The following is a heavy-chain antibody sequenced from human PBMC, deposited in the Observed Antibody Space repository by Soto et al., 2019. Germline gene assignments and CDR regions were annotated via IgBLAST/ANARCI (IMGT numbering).Heavy chain of an antibody. V-gene: IGHV3-33*01. D-gene: IGHD4-17*01. Sequence: QVQLVESEGGGVQPGRSLRLSCAASGFTFSSYGMHWVRQAPGKGLEWVAVIWYDGSNKYYADSVKGRFTISRDNSKNTLYLQMNSLRAEDTAVYYCARDSDYGDYRGPPFDYWGQGTLVTVSS. CDR2: IWYDGSNK. J-gene: IGHJ4*02. CDR3: ARDSDYGDYRGPPFDY. CDR1: GFTFSSYG.